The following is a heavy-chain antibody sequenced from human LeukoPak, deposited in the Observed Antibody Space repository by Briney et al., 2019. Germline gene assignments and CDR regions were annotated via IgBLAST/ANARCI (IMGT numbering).Heavy chain of an antibody. CDR2: IYYSGST. V-gene: IGHV4-39*01. CDR3: ARRRYYDSTGYFD. CDR1: GGFISSSSYY. Sequence: SETLSLTCTISGGFISSSSYYWDWIRQPLGKGLEWIGDIYYSGSTYYSPSLKSRVSISVDTSKNQFSLILSSVIAADTALYYCARRRYYDSTGYFDWGQGTPVTVS. D-gene: IGHD3-22*01. J-gene: IGHJ1*01.